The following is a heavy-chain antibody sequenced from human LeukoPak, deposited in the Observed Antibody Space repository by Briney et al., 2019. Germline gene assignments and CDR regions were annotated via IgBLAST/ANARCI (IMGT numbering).Heavy chain of an antibody. CDR2: INWNGGST. CDR3: AKMRDLYYFDY. J-gene: IGHJ4*02. CDR1: GFTFSSYS. Sequence: RPGGSLRLSCAASGFTFSSYSMNWVRQAPGKGLEWVSGINWNGGSTGCADSVKGRFTISRDNAKNSLYLQMNSLRAEDTALYYCAKMRDLYYFDYWGQGTLVTVSS. V-gene: IGHV3-20*04.